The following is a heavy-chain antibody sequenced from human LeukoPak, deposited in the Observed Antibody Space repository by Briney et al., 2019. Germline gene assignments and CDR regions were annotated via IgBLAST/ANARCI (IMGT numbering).Heavy chain of an antibody. J-gene: IGHJ4*02. CDR1: GGSISSSSYY. D-gene: IGHD1-26*01. Sequence: SETLSLTCTVSGGSISSSSYYWGWFRQPPGKGLEWIGSIYYSGSTYYNPSLKSRVTISVDTSKNQFSLKLSSVTAADTAVYYCARWASGSFTFDYWGQGTLVTVSS. CDR2: IYYSGST. CDR3: ARWASGSFTFDY. V-gene: IGHV4-39*01.